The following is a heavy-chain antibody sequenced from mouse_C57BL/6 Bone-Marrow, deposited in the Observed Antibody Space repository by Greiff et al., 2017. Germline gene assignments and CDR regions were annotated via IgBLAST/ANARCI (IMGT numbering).Heavy chain of an antibody. CDR1: GYTFTSYW. CDR3: SREDEYGRGYAMNY. V-gene: IGHV1-53*01. Sequence: QVQLQQPGTELVKPGASVKLSCKASGYTFTSYWMHWVKQRPGQGLEWIGNINPSNGGTNYNEKFKSKATLTVEKSSSTAYMQLIRLTSEDSEVQYCSREDEYGRGYAMNYWGKGTSVTVSS. CDR2: INPSNGGT. D-gene: IGHD5-2*01. J-gene: IGHJ4*01.